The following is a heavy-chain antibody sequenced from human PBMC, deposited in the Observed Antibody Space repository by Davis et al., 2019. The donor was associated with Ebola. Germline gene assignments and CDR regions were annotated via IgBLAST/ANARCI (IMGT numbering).Heavy chain of an antibody. D-gene: IGHD6-6*01. Sequence: GESLKISCAASGYTFSSYAIHWVRQAPGKGLEWAAVVSFDGSVTHYGDSLRGRFAVSRDNFRNTVSLQMSSLRNEDTGVYYCAKETNEYSSSSNDFWGQGIRVTVSS. CDR1: GYTFSSYA. CDR3: AKETNEYSSSSNDF. J-gene: IGHJ4*02. CDR2: VSFDGSVT. V-gene: IGHV3-30*09.